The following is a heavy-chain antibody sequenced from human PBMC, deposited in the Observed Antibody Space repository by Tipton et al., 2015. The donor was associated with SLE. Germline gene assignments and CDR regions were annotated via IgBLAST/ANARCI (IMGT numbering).Heavy chain of an antibody. CDR2: MNPDTNQT. D-gene: IGHD7-27*01. CDR3: ARSGDLDF. V-gene: IGHV1-8*01. J-gene: IGHJ4*02. Sequence: QVQLVQSGAEVKKPGASVKVSCKASGYNFIDYDINWVRRAAGQGLEWMGWMNPDTNQTGYAQKFQGRVTMTRDSSISTAYMELSSLRSDDTAVYYCARSGDLDFWGQGTQVTVSS. CDR1: GYNFIDYD.